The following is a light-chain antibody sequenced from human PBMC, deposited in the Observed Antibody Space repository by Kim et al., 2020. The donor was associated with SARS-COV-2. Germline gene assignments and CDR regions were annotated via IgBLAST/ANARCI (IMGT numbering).Light chain of an antibody. CDR2: GAS. V-gene: IGKV3-20*01. CDR3: QQYGSSPWT. J-gene: IGKJ1*01. CDR1: QSVSSTY. Sequence: EIVLTQSPGTLSLSPGERATLSCRASQSVSSTYLAWYQHKPGQAPRLLIYGASSRATGIPDRFSGSGSGTDFPLTISRREPEDFAVYYCQQYGSSPWTFGQGTKVDIK.